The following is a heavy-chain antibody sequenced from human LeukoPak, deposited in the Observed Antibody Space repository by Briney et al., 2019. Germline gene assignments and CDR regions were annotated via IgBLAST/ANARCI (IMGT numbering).Heavy chain of an antibody. CDR2: IIPIFGTA. V-gene: IGHV1-69*06. D-gene: IGHD3-9*01. J-gene: IGHJ4*02. CDR3: AYTGPLRYFVD. CDR1: GGTFSSYA. Sequence: SVKVSCKASGGTFSSYAISWVRQAPGQGLEWMGGIIPIFGTANYAQKFQGRVTITADRSTSTAYMELSSLRSEDTAVYYCAYTGPLRYFVDWGQETLVTVSS.